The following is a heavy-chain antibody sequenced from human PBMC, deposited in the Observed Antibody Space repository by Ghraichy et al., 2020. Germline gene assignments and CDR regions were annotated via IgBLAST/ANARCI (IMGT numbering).Heavy chain of an antibody. CDR3: ARGGWSGYADY. J-gene: IGHJ4*02. CDR1: GFTFSSYW. D-gene: IGHD3-3*01. Sequence: ETLSLTCAASGFTFSSYWMHWVRQVPARGLVWVSGINSDGSSTNYADSVKGRFTISRDNAKNTLYLQMNSLRAEETAVYYCARGGWSGYADYWGQGTLVTVSS. CDR2: INSDGSST. V-gene: IGHV3-74*01.